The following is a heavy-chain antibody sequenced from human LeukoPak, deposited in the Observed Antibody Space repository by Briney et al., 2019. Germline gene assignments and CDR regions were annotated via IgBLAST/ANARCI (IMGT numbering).Heavy chain of an antibody. CDR2: IWYGGSHK. CDR3: AKDKIYYDSSGYYPIYFDY. V-gene: IGHV3-33*06. Sequence: GRSLRLSCAASGFTFSGYGMHWVRQAPGKGLEWVAVIWYGGSHKYYADSVKGRFTISRDDSQNTLYLQMNSLRAEDTSVYYCAKDKIYYDSSGYYPIYFDYWGQGTLVTVSS. CDR1: GFTFSGYG. D-gene: IGHD3-22*01. J-gene: IGHJ4*02.